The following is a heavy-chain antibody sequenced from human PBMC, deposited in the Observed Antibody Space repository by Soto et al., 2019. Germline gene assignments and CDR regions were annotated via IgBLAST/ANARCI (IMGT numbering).Heavy chain of an antibody. CDR3: ARGNRDYYYYGMDV. V-gene: IGHV4-61*08. J-gene: IGHJ6*02. CDR2: IYYSGST. CDR1: GGSISSGGYY. Sequence: SETLSLTCTVSGGSISSGGYYWSWIRQHPGKGLEWIGYIYYSGSTNYNPSLKSRVTISVDTSKNQFSLKLSSVTAADTAVYYCARGNRDYYYYGMDVWGQGTTVTVSS.